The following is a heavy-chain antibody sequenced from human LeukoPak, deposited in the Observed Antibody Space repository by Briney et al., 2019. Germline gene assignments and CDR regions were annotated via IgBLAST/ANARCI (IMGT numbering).Heavy chain of an antibody. CDR2: INGDGSTT. CDR1: GFTFSSYD. D-gene: IGHD3-3*01. J-gene: IGHJ3*01. CDR3: ASLVGGYYPPVEAFDV. Sequence: GGSLRLSCAASGFTFSSYDMSWVRQAPGKGLEWVSGINGDGSTTNYADSVRGRFTISRDNAKNTLYLQMNSLRADDSAVYFCASLVGGYYPPVEAFDVWGQGTMVTVSS. V-gene: IGHV3-74*01.